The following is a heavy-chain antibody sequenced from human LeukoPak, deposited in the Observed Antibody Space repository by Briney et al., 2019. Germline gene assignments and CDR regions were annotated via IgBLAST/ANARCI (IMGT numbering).Heavy chain of an antibody. CDR1: GFTFSNYV. J-gene: IGHJ4*02. CDR2: INHNGEMI. D-gene: IGHD3-9*01. CDR3: ARDHDWAVHY. V-gene: IGHV3-48*02. Sequence: PGGSLRLSCAASGFTFSNYVMSWVRQAPVKVLEWVSYINHNGEMIFYPDFVKGRFTISRDNAKNSLYLQMNSLRDEDTAVYYCARDHDWAVHYWGQGTLVTVSS.